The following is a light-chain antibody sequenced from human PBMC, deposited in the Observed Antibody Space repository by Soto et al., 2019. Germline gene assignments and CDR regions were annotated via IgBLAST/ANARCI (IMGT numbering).Light chain of an antibody. Sequence: EIVLTQSPATLSLSPGERATLSCRASQSVSSYLAWYQQKPGQAPRLLIYDASNRATGIPARFSGSGSGTDFTLTISSLEHEDFAFYYYQQRSNWPPYTFGQGTTLEIK. J-gene: IGKJ2*01. V-gene: IGKV3-11*01. CDR2: DAS. CDR3: QQRSNWPPYT. CDR1: QSVSSY.